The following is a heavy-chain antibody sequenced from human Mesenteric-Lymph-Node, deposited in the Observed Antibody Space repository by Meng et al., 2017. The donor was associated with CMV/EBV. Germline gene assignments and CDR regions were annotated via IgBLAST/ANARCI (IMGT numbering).Heavy chain of an antibody. CDR2: ISSGSNYI. V-gene: IGHV3-21*01. D-gene: IGHD4-17*01. J-gene: IGHJ4*02. CDR1: GFTFSSFS. CDR3: AKGARDYPLFDY. Sequence: GGSLRLSCAASGFTFSSFSMNWVRQAPGKGLEWVASISSGSNYIYYEDSLKGRFTISRDNAKNSLYLQMNSLRAEDTAVYYCAKGARDYPLFDYWGQGTLVTVSS.